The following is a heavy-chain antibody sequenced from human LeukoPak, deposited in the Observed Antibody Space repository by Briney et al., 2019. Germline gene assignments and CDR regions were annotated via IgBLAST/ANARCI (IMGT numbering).Heavy chain of an antibody. V-gene: IGHV1-46*01. Sequence: ASVKVSCKASGYTFSTHYIHWVRQAPGQGLEWMGIINPSDGGASYAQRFQGRVTMTRDTSTSTLYMELSSLRSEDTAIYYCARKAPHDTSGWYFDLWGRGTLVTVSS. CDR3: ARKAPHDTSGWYFDL. CDR1: GYTFSTHY. J-gene: IGHJ2*01. CDR2: INPSDGGA. D-gene: IGHD3-22*01.